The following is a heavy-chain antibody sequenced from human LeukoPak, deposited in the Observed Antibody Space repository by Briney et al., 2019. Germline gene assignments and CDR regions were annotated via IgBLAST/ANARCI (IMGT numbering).Heavy chain of an antibody. V-gene: IGHV4-39*01. CDR2: IYYSGST. D-gene: IGHD3-22*01. CDR1: GDSISSGGYY. CDR3: ARRGPGGDSSGYYYFDY. J-gene: IGHJ4*02. Sequence: SETLSLTCTVSGDSISSGGYYWGWIRQPPGMGLEWIGTIYYSGSTYYNPSFESRVAISVDTSKNQFSLKLNSVTAADTAVYYCARRGPGGDSSGYYYFDYWGQGTLVTVSS.